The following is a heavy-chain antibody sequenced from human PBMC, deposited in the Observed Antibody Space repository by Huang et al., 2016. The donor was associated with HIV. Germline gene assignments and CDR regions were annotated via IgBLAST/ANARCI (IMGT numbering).Heavy chain of an antibody. CDR1: GGSFSGSY. CDR3: ARAPHYGSGSYYY. Sequence: QVQLHQWGAGLLKPSENLSLTCAVYGGSFSGSYGSWIRQPTGKGLEWIGEITQSGSTNYNPSLKSRVTISEETSKHQFSLKLSSVTAADTAVYYCARAPHYGSGSYYYWGQGTLVTVSS. J-gene: IGHJ4*02. D-gene: IGHD3-10*01. V-gene: IGHV4-34*01. CDR2: ITQSGST.